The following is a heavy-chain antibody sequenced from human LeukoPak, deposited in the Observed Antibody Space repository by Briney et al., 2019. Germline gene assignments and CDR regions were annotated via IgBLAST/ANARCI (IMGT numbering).Heavy chain of an antibody. CDR1: GGTIISNCYY. V-gene: IGHV4-39*01. CDR3: ARGAFLRGSGSSYLFDS. Sequence: SETLSLTCTVSGGTIISNCYYSGWIRQPPGKGLGWIGSIYYSGSPYYNASLKGRVTISVDTSKNQFFLKLSSVTAADTAVYYWARGAFLRGSGSSYLFDSWGQGTLVTVSS. D-gene: IGHD3-10*01. J-gene: IGHJ4*02. CDR2: IYYSGSP.